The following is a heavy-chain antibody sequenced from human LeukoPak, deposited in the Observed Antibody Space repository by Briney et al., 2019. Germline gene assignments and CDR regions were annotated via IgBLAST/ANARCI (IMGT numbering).Heavy chain of an antibody. V-gene: IGHV3-11*01. CDR1: GFTFSDYY. CDR2: ISSSGSTI. J-gene: IGHJ4*02. Sequence: PGGSLRLSCAASGFTFSDYYMSWIRQAPGKGLEWVSYISSSGSTIYYADSVKGRFTISRDNAKNSLYLQMNSLRAEDTAVYYCRYYDDSSGPRPWDYWGQGTLVTVSS. CDR3: RYYDDSSGPRPWDY. D-gene: IGHD3-22*01.